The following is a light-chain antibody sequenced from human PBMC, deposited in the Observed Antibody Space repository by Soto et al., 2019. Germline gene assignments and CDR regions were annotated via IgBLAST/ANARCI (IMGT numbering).Light chain of an antibody. CDR2: DAS. V-gene: IGKV3-11*01. Sequence: EIVLTQSPATLSLSPGARAPLSCRASQSVSNQLAWYQQKPGQAPRLLIYDASNRATGVPARFSGSGSGTDFTLTISSLEPEDFAVYYCQQRTNWPFLTFGGGTKVDIK. J-gene: IGKJ4*01. CDR1: QSVSNQ. CDR3: QQRTNWPFLT.